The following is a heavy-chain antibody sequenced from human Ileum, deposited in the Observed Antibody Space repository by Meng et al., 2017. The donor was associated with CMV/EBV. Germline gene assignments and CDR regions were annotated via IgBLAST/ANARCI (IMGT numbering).Heavy chain of an antibody. CDR3: AKDAWRFLEPKMDV. D-gene: IGHD3-3*01. V-gene: IGHV3-30*02. Sequence: GESLKISCAASGFTFSSSPMSWVRQAPGKGLEWVAFIRYDGSNKYYADSVKGRFTISRDNSKNTLYLQMNSLRAEDTAVYYCAKDAWRFLEPKMDVWGQGTTVTVSS. J-gene: IGHJ6*02. CDR1: GFTFSSSP. CDR2: IRYDGSNK.